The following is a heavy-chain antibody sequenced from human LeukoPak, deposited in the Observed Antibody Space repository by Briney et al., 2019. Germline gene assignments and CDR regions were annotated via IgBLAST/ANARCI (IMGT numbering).Heavy chain of an antibody. Sequence: ASVKVSCKAFGYTFTNYYIHWVRQAPGQGLEWMGIINPSGGSTSYAQKFQGRVTMTRDTSTSTVYMELSSLRSEDTAVYYCARHPSPQLHHFDYWGQGTLVTVSS. CDR2: INPSGGST. V-gene: IGHV1-46*01. CDR3: ARHPSPQLHHFDY. D-gene: IGHD2-2*01. CDR1: GYTFTNYY. J-gene: IGHJ4*02.